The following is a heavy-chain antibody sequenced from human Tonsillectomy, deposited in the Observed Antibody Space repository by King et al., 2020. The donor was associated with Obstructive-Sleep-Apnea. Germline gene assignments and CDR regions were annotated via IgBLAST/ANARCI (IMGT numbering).Heavy chain of an antibody. CDR1: GFTFSSYA. D-gene: IGHD2-2*01. V-gene: IGHV3-23*04. Sequence: EVQLVESGGGLVQPGGSLRLSCAASGFTFSSYAMSWVRQAPGKGLEWVSAISGSGAGTYSADSVQCRFTISRDNSKNTLYLQMNSLRAEDTAVYYCAKGTHGYCSSTSCYGAMDVWGQGTTVTVSS. CDR2: ISGSGAGT. J-gene: IGHJ6*02. CDR3: AKGTHGYCSSTSCYGAMDV.